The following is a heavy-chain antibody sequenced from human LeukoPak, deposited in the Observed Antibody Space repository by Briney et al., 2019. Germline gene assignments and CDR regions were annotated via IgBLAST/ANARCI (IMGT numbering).Heavy chain of an antibody. CDR1: GFTFSSYG. CDR2: IWYDGSNK. J-gene: IGHJ4*02. V-gene: IGHV3-33*01. CDR3: ARDHGSGTSDFDY. D-gene: IGHD3-10*01. Sequence: VGALRLSCAASGFTFSSYGMHWVRQAPGKGLERVAVIWYDGSNKYYADSVRGRFTISRDNSKNTLYLQMNSLRAEDTAVYYCARDHGSGTSDFDYWGQGTLVTVSS.